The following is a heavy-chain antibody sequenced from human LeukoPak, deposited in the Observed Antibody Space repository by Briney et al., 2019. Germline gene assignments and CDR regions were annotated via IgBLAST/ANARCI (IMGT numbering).Heavy chain of an antibody. CDR1: GFTFSSYS. D-gene: IGHD3-16*02. CDR3: AREGSRLGELSYSWFDP. CDR2: ISSSSSYI. Sequence: RPGGSLRLSCAASGFTFSSYSMNWVRQAPGKGLEWVSSISSSSSYIYYADSVKGRFTISRDNAKNSLYLQMNSLRAEDTAVYYCAREGSRLGELSYSWFDPWGQGTRVTVSS. J-gene: IGHJ5*02. V-gene: IGHV3-21*01.